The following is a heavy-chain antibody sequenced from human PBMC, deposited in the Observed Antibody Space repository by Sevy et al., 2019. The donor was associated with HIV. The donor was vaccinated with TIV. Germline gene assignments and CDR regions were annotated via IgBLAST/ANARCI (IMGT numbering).Heavy chain of an antibody. CDR3: ARDGARITMVQGVMAYYHGMDV. CDR2: ISSSNYI. J-gene: IGHJ6*02. Sequence: GGSLRLSCAASGFTFSTYSMNWVRQAPGKGLEWVSSISSSNYIYYADSVKGRFTISRDNAKNSLYLQMNSLRAEDTALYYCARDGARITMVQGVMAYYHGMDVWGQGTTVTVSS. V-gene: IGHV3-21*01. D-gene: IGHD3-10*01. CDR1: GFTFSTYS.